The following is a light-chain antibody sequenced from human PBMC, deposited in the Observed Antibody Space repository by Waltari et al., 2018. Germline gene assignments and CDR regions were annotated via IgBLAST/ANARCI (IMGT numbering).Light chain of an antibody. CDR1: QSISNN. V-gene: IGKV3-11*01. CDR2: DAS. CDR3: QHRYNWPRT. Sequence: ILLTQSPVILSVSPGGRATLACRASQSISNNLAWYQQKLGQAPRLLIYDASNRATGIPARFSGSGSGTDFTLTIASLEPEDLAVYYCQHRYNWPRTFGQGTKVEIK. J-gene: IGKJ1*01.